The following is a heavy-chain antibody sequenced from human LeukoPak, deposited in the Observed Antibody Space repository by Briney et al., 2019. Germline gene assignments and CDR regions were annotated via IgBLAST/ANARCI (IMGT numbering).Heavy chain of an antibody. D-gene: IGHD1-26*01. J-gene: IGHJ5*02. CDR2: ISGSGGST. Sequence: PGGSLRLXCAASGFTFSSYAMSWVRRAPGKGLEWVSAISGSGGSTYYADSVKGRFTISRDNSKNTLYLQMNSLRAEDTAVYYCAKDRVGATRVNWFDPWGQGTLVTVSS. CDR1: GFTFSSYA. CDR3: AKDRVGATRVNWFDP. V-gene: IGHV3-23*01.